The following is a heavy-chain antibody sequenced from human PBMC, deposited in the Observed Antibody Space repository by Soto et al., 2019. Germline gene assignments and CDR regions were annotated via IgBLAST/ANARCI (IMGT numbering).Heavy chain of an antibody. V-gene: IGHV5-10-1*01. Sequence: PGESLKISCKGSGYSFTSYWISWVRQMPGKGLEWMGDIDPTDSYTNYSPSFQGHVSISADKSISTAYLQWGSLMASDTAMYYCARHGSTYYDRAWGQGTLVTVSS. CDR1: GYSFTSYW. D-gene: IGHD3-22*01. J-gene: IGHJ5*02. CDR3: ARHGSTYYDRA. CDR2: IDPTDSYT.